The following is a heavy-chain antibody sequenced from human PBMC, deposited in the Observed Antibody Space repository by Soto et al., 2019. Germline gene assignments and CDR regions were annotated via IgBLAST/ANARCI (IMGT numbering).Heavy chain of an antibody. D-gene: IGHD4-17*01. J-gene: IGHJ4*02. Sequence: QVQLQESGPGLVKPSQTLSLTCXXXXXXXXXXXXXXXXXXQHPGKGLEWIGYIYYSGSTYYNPSXXXXXXXXXXXXXXXXXXXXXXXXAXDXAVYXCXRSPEATVTAFDYWGQGTLVTVSS. V-gene: IGHV4-31*01. CDR1: XXXXXXXXXX. CDR2: IYYSGST. CDR3: XRSPEATVTAFDY.